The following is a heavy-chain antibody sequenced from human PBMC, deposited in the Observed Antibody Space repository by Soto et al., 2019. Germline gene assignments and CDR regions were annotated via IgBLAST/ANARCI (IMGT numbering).Heavy chain of an antibody. CDR3: AREVGHGWFDP. V-gene: IGHV3-53*04. CDR2: IYSGGST. J-gene: IGHJ5*02. CDR1: GFTVSSNY. Sequence: EVPLVESGGGLVQPGGSLRLSCAASGFTVSSNYMSWVRQAPGKGLEWVSVIYSGGSTYYANSVKGRFTISRHNSKNPLYLQMNSLRAEDTAVYYCAREVGHGWFDPWGQGTLVTVSS.